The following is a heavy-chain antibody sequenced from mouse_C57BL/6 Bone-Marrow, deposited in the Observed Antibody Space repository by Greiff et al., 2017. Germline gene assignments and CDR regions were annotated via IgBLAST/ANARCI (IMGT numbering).Heavy chain of an antibody. CDR1: GFTFSSYG. Sequence: EVQLVESGGDLVKPGGSLKLSCAASGFTFSSYGMSWVRQTPDKRLEWVATISSGGSYTYYPDSVKGRFTISRDNAKNTLYLQMSSLKSEDTAIYYCARDPLYGNYDYWGQGTTLTVSS. CDR2: ISSGGSYT. J-gene: IGHJ2*01. CDR3: ARDPLYGNYDY. V-gene: IGHV5-6*01. D-gene: IGHD2-1*01.